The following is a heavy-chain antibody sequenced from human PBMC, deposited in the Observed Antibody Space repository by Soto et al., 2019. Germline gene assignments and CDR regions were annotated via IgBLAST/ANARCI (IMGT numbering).Heavy chain of an antibody. Sequence: ASVKVSCKASGYTFTSYGISWVRQAPGQGLEWMGWISAYNGNTNYAQKFQGRVTMTTDTSTSTAYMELRSLRSDDTAVYYCAVSGYDHIGTPFDYWGQGTLVTVSS. CDR1: GYTFTSYG. J-gene: IGHJ4*02. CDR3: AVSGYDHIGTPFDY. V-gene: IGHV1-18*01. D-gene: IGHD5-12*01. CDR2: ISAYNGNT.